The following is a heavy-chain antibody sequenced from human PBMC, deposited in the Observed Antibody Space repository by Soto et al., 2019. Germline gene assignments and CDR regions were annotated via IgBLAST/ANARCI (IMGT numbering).Heavy chain of an antibody. CDR1: GYTFTGYY. Sequence: ASVKVSCKASGYTFTGYYMHWVRQAPGRGLEWMGWINPNSGGTNYAQKFQGWVTMTRDTSISTAYMELSRLRSDDTAVYYCARAMVVAATNAFDIWGQGTMVT. J-gene: IGHJ3*02. CDR2: INPNSGGT. CDR3: ARAMVVAATNAFDI. V-gene: IGHV1-2*04. D-gene: IGHD2-15*01.